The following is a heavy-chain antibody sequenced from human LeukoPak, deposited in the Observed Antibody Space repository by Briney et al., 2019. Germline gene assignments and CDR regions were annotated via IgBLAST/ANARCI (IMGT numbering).Heavy chain of an antibody. CDR2: ISGSGGST. D-gene: IGHD2-15*01. V-gene: IGHV3-23*01. CDR3: AKVQYCSGGSCFYFDY. Sequence: GGSLRLSCAASGFTFSSYAMSWVRQAPGKGLEWVSAISGSGGSTYYADSVKGRFTISRDNSKNTLYVQMNSLRADDTAVYYCAKVQYCSGGSCFYFDYWGQGTLVTVSS. CDR1: GFTFSSYA. J-gene: IGHJ4*02.